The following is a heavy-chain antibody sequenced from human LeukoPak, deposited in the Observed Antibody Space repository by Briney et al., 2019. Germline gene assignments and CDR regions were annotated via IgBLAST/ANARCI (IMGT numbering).Heavy chain of an antibody. CDR1: GGSFSGYY. J-gene: IGHJ5*02. CDR2: INHSGST. Sequence: PSETLSLTCAVYGGSFSGYYWRWIRQPPGKGLEWIGKINHSGSTNYNPSLKSRFTISVDTSKNQFSQKLSTGTAADSAVYYCARGPAFDPWGQGTLVTVSS. CDR3: ARGPAFDP. V-gene: IGHV4-34*01.